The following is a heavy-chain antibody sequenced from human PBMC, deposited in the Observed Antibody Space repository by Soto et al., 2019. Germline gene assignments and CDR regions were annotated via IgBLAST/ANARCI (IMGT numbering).Heavy chain of an antibody. Sequence: GGSLRLSCAASGFTFSDYYMSWIRQAPGKGLEWVSYISSSGSTIYYADSVKGRFTISRDNAKNSLYLQMNSLRAEDTDVYYCARDHNYYGSGSYYLDYWGQGTLVTVSS. CDR1: GFTFSDYY. CDR3: ARDHNYYGSGSYYLDY. D-gene: IGHD3-10*01. J-gene: IGHJ4*02. V-gene: IGHV3-11*01. CDR2: ISSSGSTI.